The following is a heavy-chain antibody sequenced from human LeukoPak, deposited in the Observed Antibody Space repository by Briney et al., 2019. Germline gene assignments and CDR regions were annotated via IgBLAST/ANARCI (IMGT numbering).Heavy chain of an antibody. J-gene: IGHJ4*02. CDR1: GDSVSSNSAA. CDR3: ARDPGGIAIFGVVIRSGNNYFDY. Sequence: SQTLSLTCAISGDSVSSNSAAWNWIRQSPSRGLEWLGRTYYRSKWYNDYAVSVKSRITINPDTSKNQFSLQLNSVTPEDTAVYYCARDPGGIAIFGVVIRSGNNYFDYWRQGTLVTVSS. V-gene: IGHV6-1*01. D-gene: IGHD3-3*01. CDR2: TYYRSKWYN.